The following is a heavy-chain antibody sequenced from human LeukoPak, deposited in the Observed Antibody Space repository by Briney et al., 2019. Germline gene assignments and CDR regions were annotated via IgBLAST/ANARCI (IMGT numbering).Heavy chain of an antibody. CDR3: AKDRHYYGSGSFYTYFDY. D-gene: IGHD3-10*01. J-gene: IGHJ4*02. Sequence: GRSLRLSCAASGFTFRNYGMHWVRQAPGKGLEWVSLISGSGGSTYNADSVKGRFTISRDNSQNTLYLQMNSLRAEDTAVYYCAKDRHYYGSGSFYTYFDYWGQGTLGSVSS. V-gene: IGHV3-23*01. CDR2: ISGSGGST. CDR1: GFTFRNYG.